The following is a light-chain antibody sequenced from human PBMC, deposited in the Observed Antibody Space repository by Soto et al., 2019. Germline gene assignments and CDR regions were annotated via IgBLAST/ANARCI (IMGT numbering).Light chain of an antibody. CDR1: SSDVGGYNY. CDR3: CSYAGSYNFV. CDR2: NVG. Sequence: ALTQPPSASGSPGQSVAISCTGTSSDVGGYNYVSWYQQYPGKAPKLIIYNVGTRRLGVPGRFSGSKSGNTASLTISGLQAEDEAKYYCCSYAGSYNFVFGSPTKVTV. J-gene: IGLJ1*01. V-gene: IGLV2-8*01.